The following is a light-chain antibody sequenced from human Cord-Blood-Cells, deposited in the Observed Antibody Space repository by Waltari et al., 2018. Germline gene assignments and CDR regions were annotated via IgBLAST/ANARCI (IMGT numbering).Light chain of an antibody. CDR2: DPS. CDR3: QQRSNWRVT. V-gene: IGKV3-11*01. J-gene: IGKJ5*01. Sequence: EIVLTQSPATLSLSPGEXXTXTYRASQSVSSYLAWYQQKPGQAPRLPIYDPSNRATGIPARFSGSGSGTDFTLTISSLEPEDFAVYYCQQRSNWRVTFGQGTRLEIK. CDR1: QSVSSY.